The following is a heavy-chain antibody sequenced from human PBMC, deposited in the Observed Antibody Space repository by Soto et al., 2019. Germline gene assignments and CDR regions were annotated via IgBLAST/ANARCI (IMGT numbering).Heavy chain of an antibody. J-gene: IGHJ5*02. D-gene: IGHD7-27*01. V-gene: IGHV4-4*07. Sequence: PSETLSLTCTVSGGSVSSYYWSWIRQPAGKGLEWIGRFYTSGNTNYNPSLKSRVTISLDTSKNQFSLKLSSVTAADTAGYFCASDSTGWFDPWGQGTLVTVSS. CDR3: ASDSTGWFDP. CDR2: FYTSGNT. CDR1: GGSVSSYY.